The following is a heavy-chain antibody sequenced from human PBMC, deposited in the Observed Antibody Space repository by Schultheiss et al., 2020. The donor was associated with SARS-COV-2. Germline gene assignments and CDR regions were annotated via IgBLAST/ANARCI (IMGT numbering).Heavy chain of an antibody. Sequence: SETLSLTCAVYGGSFSGYYWSWIRQPPGKGLEWIGEINHSGSTNYNPSLKSRVTISVDTSKNQFSLKLSSVTAADTAVYYCARGLGIAARLDWFDPWGQGTLVTVSS. J-gene: IGHJ5*02. CDR2: INHSGST. V-gene: IGHV4-34*01. CDR3: ARGLGIAARLDWFDP. D-gene: IGHD6-6*01. CDR1: GGSFSGYY.